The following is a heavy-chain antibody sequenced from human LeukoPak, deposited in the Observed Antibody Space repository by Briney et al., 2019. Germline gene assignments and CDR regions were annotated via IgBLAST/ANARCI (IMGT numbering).Heavy chain of an antibody. J-gene: IGHJ4*02. D-gene: IGHD2-21*02. CDR3: AKGGHDFNPFYW. CDR1: GFTFSTYA. Sequence: GGSLRLSCAASGFTFSTYAMGWVRQAPGKGLEWVSSIKGGSGDPFYADSVKGRSTISRDNSKNTLFLQLNSLRAEDSAVYYCAKGGHDFNPFYWWGQGTLVTVSS. CDR2: IKGGSGDP. V-gene: IGHV3-23*01.